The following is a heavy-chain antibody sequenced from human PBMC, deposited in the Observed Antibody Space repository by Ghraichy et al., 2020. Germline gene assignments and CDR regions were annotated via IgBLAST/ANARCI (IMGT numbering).Heavy chain of an antibody. CDR1: GFTFSNYA. CDR2: INGNGVDT. V-gene: IGHV3-64D*06. Sequence: GGSLRLSCSASGFTFSNYALHWVRQDPGKGLQFVSSINGNGVDTLYADSVKGRFSVSRDNSKNTLYLQMAGLRVEDTGLYYCVRGDASGWKPLDSWGKGTKVIVSS. J-gene: IGHJ4*02. CDR3: VRGDASGWKPLDS. D-gene: IGHD6-19*01.